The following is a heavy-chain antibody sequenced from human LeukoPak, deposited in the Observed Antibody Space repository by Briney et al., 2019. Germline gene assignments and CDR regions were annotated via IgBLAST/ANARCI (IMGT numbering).Heavy chain of an antibody. V-gene: IGHV4-31*02. D-gene: IGHD3-22*01. CDR3: ARAVYYDGSGSLFEY. Sequence: SETLSLTWSVSGGSISRSNHYWSWIRQRPGKGLEWIGYIYYSGSTNYNPSLKSRVAISVATSKKSFSLKLSSVTAADTAVYFCARAVYYDGSGSLFEYWGQGILVTVSS. CDR1: GGSISRSNHY. CDR2: IYYSGST. J-gene: IGHJ4*02.